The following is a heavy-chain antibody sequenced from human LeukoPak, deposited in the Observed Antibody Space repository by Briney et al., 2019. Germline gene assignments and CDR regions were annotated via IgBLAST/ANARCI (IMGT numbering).Heavy chain of an antibody. CDR2: ISVSGGST. D-gene: IGHD6-19*01. CDR3: AKLRDSSGWRFDY. Sequence: PGGSLRLSRAASGFTFSSFAMSWVRQAPGKGLEWVSAISVSGGSTYYAESVKGRFTISRDKSKNTLYLQMNSLRVEDTAVYYCAKLRDSSGWRFDYWGQGTLVTVSS. J-gene: IGHJ4*02. CDR1: GFTFSSFA. V-gene: IGHV3-23*01.